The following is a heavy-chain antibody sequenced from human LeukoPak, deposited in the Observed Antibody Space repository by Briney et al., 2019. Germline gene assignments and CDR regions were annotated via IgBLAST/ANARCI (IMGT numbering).Heavy chain of an antibody. CDR2: IYPGDSDT. CDR3: ARRDGYCSSTSCYADYYYGMDV. V-gene: IGHV5-51*01. CDR1: GYTFSSNW. D-gene: IGHD2-2*01. J-gene: IGHJ6*02. Sequence: GESLKISCKASGYTFSSNWIGWVRQMPGKGLEWMGLIYPGDSDTRYSPSFQGQVTISADKSSSTAYLQWSSLKASDTAMYYCARRDGYCSSTSCYADYYYGMDVWGQGTTVTVSS.